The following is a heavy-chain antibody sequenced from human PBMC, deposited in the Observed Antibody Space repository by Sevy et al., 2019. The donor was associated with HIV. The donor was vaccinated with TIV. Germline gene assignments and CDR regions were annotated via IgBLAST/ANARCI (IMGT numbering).Heavy chain of an antibody. V-gene: IGHV3-30*02. Sequence: GGSLRLSCAASGFTLSSVGIHWVRLTPGTGLEWLAFIGHDGNKYFYGASVKGRITTSRDNSKNTVSLQMNSRRVEDTAIYDCAEDDCIGNDCFLGWFDPRGQGTVVTVSS. CDR2: IGHDGNKY. D-gene: IGHD2-15*01. CDR1: GFTLSSVG. CDR3: AEDDCIGNDCFLGWFDP. J-gene: IGHJ5*02.